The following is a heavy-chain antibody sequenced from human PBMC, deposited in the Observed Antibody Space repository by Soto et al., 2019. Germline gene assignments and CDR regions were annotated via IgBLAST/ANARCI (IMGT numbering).Heavy chain of an antibody. Sequence: EVQLVESGGGLVQPGGSLRLSCAASGFTFSPFWMHWVRQVPGKGPVWVSRINSDGNSTSYADSVKGRFTISRDNAKNTLHLQMNSLVAYYTALYYCPRPSNNFDYWGQGTLATVSS. V-gene: IGHV3-74*01. D-gene: IGHD4-4*01. CDR3: PRPSNNFDY. CDR1: GFTFSPFW. CDR2: INSDGNST. J-gene: IGHJ4*02.